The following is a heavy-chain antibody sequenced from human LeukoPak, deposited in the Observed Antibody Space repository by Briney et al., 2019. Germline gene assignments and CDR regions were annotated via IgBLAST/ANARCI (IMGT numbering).Heavy chain of an antibody. Sequence: ASVKVSCKASGYTFTNFGISWVRQAPGQGLEWMGWISAYNGNTNYAQRLQGRVTMTTDTSTSTAYMELRSLRSDDTAVYYCARHNYGDYEDIDYWGQGTLVTVSS. CDR3: ARHNYGDYEDIDY. V-gene: IGHV1-18*01. D-gene: IGHD4-17*01. CDR2: ISAYNGNT. CDR1: GYTFTNFG. J-gene: IGHJ4*02.